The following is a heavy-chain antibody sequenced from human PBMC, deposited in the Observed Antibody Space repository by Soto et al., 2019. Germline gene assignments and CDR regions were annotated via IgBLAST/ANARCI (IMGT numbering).Heavy chain of an antibody. V-gene: IGHV3-30*18. CDR2: ISHDGTNK. CDR1: GFTFSADC. J-gene: IGHJ4*02. CDR3: AKDEYYYSRSGYYIFDS. Sequence: GGSLILSCEVYGFTFSADCMHWVRQAPGKGLEWVAAISHDGTNKNYGDSVKGRFTISRDNSKKTLYLQMNSLRPEDTALYYCAKDEYYYSRSGYYIFDSWGQGTLVTVSS. D-gene: IGHD3-22*01.